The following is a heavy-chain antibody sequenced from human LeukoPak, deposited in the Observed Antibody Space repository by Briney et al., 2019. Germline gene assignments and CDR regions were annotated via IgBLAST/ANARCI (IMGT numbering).Heavy chain of an antibody. CDR1: GFTFSSYA. CDR2: ISGSGGST. V-gene: IGHV3-23*01. Sequence: GGSLRLYCAASGFTFSSYAMSWVRQAPGKGLKWVSAISGSGGSTYYADSVKGRFTISRDNSKNTLYLQMNRLRAEDTAVYYCAKDVRYFDWLIFDYWGQGTLVTVSS. D-gene: IGHD3-9*01. J-gene: IGHJ4*02. CDR3: AKDVRYFDWLIFDY.